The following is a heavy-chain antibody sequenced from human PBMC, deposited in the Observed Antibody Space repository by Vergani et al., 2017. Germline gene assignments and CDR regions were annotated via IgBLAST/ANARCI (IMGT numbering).Heavy chain of an antibody. CDR1: GGSFSGYY. CDR2: INHSGST. CDR3: ARLKGMVVALRAVVDV. V-gene: IGHV4-34*01. J-gene: IGHJ6*04. D-gene: IGHD6-19*01. Sequence: QVQLQQWGAGLLKPSETLSLTCAVYGGSFSGYYWSWIRQPPGKGLEWIGEINHSGSTNYNPSLKSRVTISVDTSKNQFSLKLSSVTAADTAVYYCARLKGMVVALRAVVDVGGKGTTVTVSS.